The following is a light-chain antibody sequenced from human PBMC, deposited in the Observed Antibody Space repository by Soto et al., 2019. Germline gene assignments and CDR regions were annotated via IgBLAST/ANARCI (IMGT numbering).Light chain of an antibody. Sequence: VSPGERATLSSRASQSVSSYLAFYQQKPGQAPRLLIYGASTRATGIPARFSGSGSGTEFTLTISSLQSEDFAVYYCQQYNNWPPLTFGGGTKVDI. CDR1: QSVSSY. CDR3: QQYNNWPPLT. V-gene: IGKV3-15*01. J-gene: IGKJ4*01. CDR2: GAS.